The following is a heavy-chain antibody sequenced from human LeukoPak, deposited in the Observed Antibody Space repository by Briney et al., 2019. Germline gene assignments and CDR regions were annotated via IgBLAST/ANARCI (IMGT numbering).Heavy chain of an antibody. J-gene: IGHJ4*02. D-gene: IGHD1-26*01. CDR2: ISYDESNK. Sequence: GRSLRLSCAASGFTFSSYGMHWVRQAPGKGLEWVAVISYDESNKYYADSVKGRFTISRDNSKNTLYLQMNSLRAEDTAVYYCAKEWEPEYYFDYWGQGTLVTVSS. V-gene: IGHV3-30*18. CDR3: AKEWEPEYYFDY. CDR1: GFTFSSYG.